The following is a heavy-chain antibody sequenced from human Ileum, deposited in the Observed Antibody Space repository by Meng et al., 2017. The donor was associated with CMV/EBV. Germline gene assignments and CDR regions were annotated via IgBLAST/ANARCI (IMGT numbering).Heavy chain of an antibody. J-gene: IGHJ4*02. V-gene: IGHV3-7*01. Sequence: GGSLRLSCAGSGFIFSNYWMSWVRQAPGKGLEWVANIRQDGSEIHYVGSVKGRFTMSRDNVKNSLYLQMNSLRVEDTAVYYCARGARNSVYQYFDFWGQGTLVTVSS. CDR2: IRQDGSEI. CDR3: ARGARNSVYQYFDF. D-gene: IGHD3-22*01. CDR1: GFIFSNYW.